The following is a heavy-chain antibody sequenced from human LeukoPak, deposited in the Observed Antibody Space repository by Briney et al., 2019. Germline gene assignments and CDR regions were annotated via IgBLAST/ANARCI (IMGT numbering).Heavy chain of an antibody. CDR2: IYTSGST. J-gene: IGHJ4*02. CDR1: GGSISSYY. V-gene: IGHV4-4*09. CDR3: ARGVDTAMSPPFDY. Sequence: PSETLSLTCTVSGGSISSYYWSWIRQPPGKGLEWIGYIYTSGSTNYNPSLKSRVTISVDTSKNQFSLKLSSVTAADTAVYYCARGVDTAMSPPFDYWGQGTLVTVSS. D-gene: IGHD5-18*01.